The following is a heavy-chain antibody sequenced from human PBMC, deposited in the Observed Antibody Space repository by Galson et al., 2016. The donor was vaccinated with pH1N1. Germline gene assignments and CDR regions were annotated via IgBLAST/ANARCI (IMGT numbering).Heavy chain of an antibody. CDR1: GFTFDDYA. CDR2: ISWNSGSI. D-gene: IGHD5-24*01. V-gene: IGHV3-9*01. J-gene: IGHJ1*01. CDR3: AKLDGYNWGYFQH. Sequence: SLRLSCAASGFTFDDYAMHWVRQAPGKGLEWVSGISWNSGSIGYADSVKGRFTISRDNAKNSLYLQMNSLRADDTALYYCAKLDGYNWGYFQHWGQGTRVTVSS.